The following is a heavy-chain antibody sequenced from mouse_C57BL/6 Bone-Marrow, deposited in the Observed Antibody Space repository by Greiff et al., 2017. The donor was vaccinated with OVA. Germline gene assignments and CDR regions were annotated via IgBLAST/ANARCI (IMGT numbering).Heavy chain of an antibody. CDR2: ISSGGSYT. D-gene: IGHD1-1*01. J-gene: IGHJ4*01. Sequence: EVKLMDSGGDLVKPGGSLKLSCAASGFTFSSYGMSWVRQTPDKRLEWVATISSGGSYTYYPDSVKGRFTSSRDNAKNTLYLQVSSLKSEDTAMYYWVRQFITTGVARMDYWGQGTSVTVSS. CDR1: GFTFSSYG. V-gene: IGHV5-6*01. CDR3: VRQFITTGVARMDY.